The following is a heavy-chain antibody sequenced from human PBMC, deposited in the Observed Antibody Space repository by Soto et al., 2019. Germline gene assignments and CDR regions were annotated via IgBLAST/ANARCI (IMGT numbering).Heavy chain of an antibody. Sequence: GGSLRLSCSASGFTFSSYAMHWFRQAPGKGLEYVSAISSNGGSTYYADSVKGRFTISRDNSKNTLYLQMSSLRAEDTAVYYCVKDRKQQLIPAEYFQHWGQGTLVTVSS. D-gene: IGHD6-13*01. CDR3: VKDRKQQLIPAEYFQH. CDR1: GFTFSSYA. J-gene: IGHJ1*01. V-gene: IGHV3-64D*06. CDR2: ISSNGGST.